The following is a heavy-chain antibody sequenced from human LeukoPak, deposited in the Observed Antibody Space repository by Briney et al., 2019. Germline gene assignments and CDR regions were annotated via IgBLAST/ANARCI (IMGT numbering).Heavy chain of an antibody. J-gene: IGHJ3*02. V-gene: IGHV3-21*01. Sequence: GGSLRLSCAASGFTFSSYSMNWVRQAPGKGLEWVSSISSSSSYIYYADSVKGRFTISRDNAKNSLYLQMNSLRAEDTAVYYCARGGSGWSDAFDIWGQGTMATVSS. CDR1: GFTFSSYS. CDR2: ISSSSSYI. D-gene: IGHD6-19*01. CDR3: ARGGSGWSDAFDI.